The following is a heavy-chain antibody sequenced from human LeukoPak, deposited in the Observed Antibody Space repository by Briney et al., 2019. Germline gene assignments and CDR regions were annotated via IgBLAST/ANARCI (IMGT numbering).Heavy chain of an antibody. V-gene: IGHV1-46*01. CDR1: GFTFTGYY. D-gene: IGHD4-11*01. CDR3: AREHPDYHGFDF. J-gene: IGHJ3*01. CDR2: IFPGGGVT. Sequence: GASVKASCKASGFTFTGYYMHWVRQAPGQGLEWMGVIFPGGGVTEYAQKFQGRVTVTRDTSTRTVYMELSSLRSDDTAMYYCAREHPDYHGFDFWGQGTMVSVSS.